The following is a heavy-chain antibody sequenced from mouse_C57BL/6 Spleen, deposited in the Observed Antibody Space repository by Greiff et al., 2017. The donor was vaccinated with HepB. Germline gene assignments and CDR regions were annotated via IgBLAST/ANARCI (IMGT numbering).Heavy chain of an antibody. Sequence: EVHLVESGGGLVKPGGSLKLSCAASGFTFSDYGMHWVRQAPEKGLEWVAYISSGSSTIYYADTVKGRFTISRDNAKNTLFLQMTSLRSEDTAMYYCAKSITTVDYYYAMDYWGQGTSVTVSS. V-gene: IGHV5-17*01. CDR3: AKSITTVDYYYAMDY. D-gene: IGHD1-1*01. CDR1: GFTFSDYG. J-gene: IGHJ4*01. CDR2: ISSGSSTI.